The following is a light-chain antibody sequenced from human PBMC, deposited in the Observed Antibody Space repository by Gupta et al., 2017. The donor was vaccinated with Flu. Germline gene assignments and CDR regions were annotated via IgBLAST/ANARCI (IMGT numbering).Light chain of an antibody. CDR3: HQYYTYPWT. V-gene: IGKV1-5*03. CDR1: QSISSL. CDR2: TAS. J-gene: IGKJ1*01. Sequence: DIQMNQSPSTLSASVGDRVTITCRHSQSISSLLAWYRQKPGKAPQLLIYTASTLDSGVPSRFSGSGSGTEFTLTISSLQPDDFATYYCHQYYTYPWTFGQGTKVDIK.